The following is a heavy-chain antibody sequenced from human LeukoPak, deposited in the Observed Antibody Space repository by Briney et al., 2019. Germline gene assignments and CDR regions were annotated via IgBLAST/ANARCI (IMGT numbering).Heavy chain of an antibody. Sequence: GGSLRLSCEASGFTFSSYSMNWVRQAPGKGLEWVSSISSSSSYIYYADSVKGRFTISRDNAKNSLYLQMNSLRAEDTAVYYCARVLSVIVVVTAVDAFDIWGQGTMVTVSS. J-gene: IGHJ3*02. CDR2: ISSSSSYI. V-gene: IGHV3-21*01. D-gene: IGHD2-21*02. CDR3: ARVLSVIVVVTAVDAFDI. CDR1: GFTFSSYS.